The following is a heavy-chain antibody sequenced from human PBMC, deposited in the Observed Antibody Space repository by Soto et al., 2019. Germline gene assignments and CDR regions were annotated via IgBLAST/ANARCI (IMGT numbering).Heavy chain of an antibody. D-gene: IGHD3-22*01. J-gene: IGHJ4*02. V-gene: IGHV4-59*01. CDR1: GGSISSYY. CDR3: ARVKYYYDSSGYWAIDY. CDR2: IYYSGST. Sequence: SETLSLTCTVSGGSISSYYWSWIRQPPGKGLEWIGYIYYSGSTNYNPSLKSRVTISVDTSKNQFSLKLSSVTAADTAVYYCARVKYYYDSSGYWAIDYWGQGTLVTVS.